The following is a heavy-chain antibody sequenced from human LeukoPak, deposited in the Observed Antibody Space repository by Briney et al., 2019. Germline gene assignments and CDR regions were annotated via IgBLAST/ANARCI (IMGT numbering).Heavy chain of an antibody. CDR3: ARDRGSYSSSWGNAFDI. Sequence: SGGSLRLSCAASGFTLSVYYMSWIRQAPGKGLEWVSYITSSGSTRYYPDSVKGRFTISRDNAKNSLYLQMNSLRAEDTAVYYCARDRGSYSSSWGNAFDICGEGTMVTVSS. D-gene: IGHD6-13*01. CDR1: GFTLSVYY. V-gene: IGHV3-11*01. CDR2: ITSSGSTR. J-gene: IGHJ3*02.